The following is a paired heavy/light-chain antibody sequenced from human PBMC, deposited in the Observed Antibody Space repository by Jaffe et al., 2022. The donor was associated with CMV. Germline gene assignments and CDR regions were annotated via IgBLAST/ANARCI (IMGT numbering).Heavy chain of an antibody. J-gene: IGHJ2*01. V-gene: IGHV3-74*01. Sequence: EVQLVESGGGLVQPGGSLRLSCAASGFTFSGYWMHWVRQAPGKGLVWVSRINNDGTSTIYADSVKGRFTISRDNAKNTVYLQMNSLRAEDTAVYYCAREDYGTGNWFFDLWGRGTLVTVSS. CDR3: AREDYGTGNWFFDL. CDR2: INNDGTST. CDR1: GFTFSGYW. D-gene: IGHD3-10*01.
Light chain of an antibody. V-gene: IGKV3D-15*01. CDR1: QSVSSN. CDR2: GAS. CDR3: QQYNNWPPWT. J-gene: IGKJ1*01. Sequence: EIVMTQSPATLSVSPGERATLSCRASQSVSSNLTWYQQKSGQAPRLLIYGASTRATGIPARFSGSGSGTEFTLTISSLQSEDFAVYYCQQYNNWPPWTLGQGTKVEIK.